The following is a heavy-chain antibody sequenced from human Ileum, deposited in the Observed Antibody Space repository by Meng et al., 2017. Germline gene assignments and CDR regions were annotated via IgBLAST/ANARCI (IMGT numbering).Heavy chain of an antibody. Sequence: SGPGLVKAWEPLSLTCSVAVAPMSVVSYWSWVRQSPGKGLEWIGQIDHLGIAYYKPSLKSRVTMSIDQSKSQFSLRLTSVSAADTAVYYCARHGGYYQDFWGQGTLVTVSS. CDR1: VAPMSVVSY. V-gene: IGHV4-4*02. CDR2: IDHLGIA. D-gene: IGHD4-23*01. CDR3: ARHGGYYQDF. J-gene: IGHJ4*02.